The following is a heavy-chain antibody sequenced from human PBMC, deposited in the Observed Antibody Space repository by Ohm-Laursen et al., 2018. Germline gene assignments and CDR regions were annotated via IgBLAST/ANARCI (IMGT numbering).Heavy chain of an antibody. D-gene: IGHD3-16*01. J-gene: IGHJ6*02. CDR3: ARGQVMTLNYYGMDV. CDR1: GFTVSSNY. V-gene: IGHV3-66*01. Sequence: SLRLSCAASGFTVSSNYMTWVRQAPGKGLEWVSVIYSGDSTDYADSVKGRFTISRDNSKNTLYLQMNSLRAEDTAVYYCARGQVMTLNYYGMDVWGQGTTVTVSS. CDR2: IYSGDST.